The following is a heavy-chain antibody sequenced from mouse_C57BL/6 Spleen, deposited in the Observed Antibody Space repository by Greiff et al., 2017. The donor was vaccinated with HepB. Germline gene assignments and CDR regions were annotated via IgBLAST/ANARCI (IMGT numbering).Heavy chain of an antibody. Sequence: EMKLVESGGGLVKPGGSLKLSCAASGFTFSDYGMHWVRQAPEKGLEWVAYISSGSSTIYYADTVKGRFTISRDNAKNTLFLQMTSLRSEDTAMYYCAREYYYGSSPWFAYWGQGTLVTVSA. D-gene: IGHD1-1*01. J-gene: IGHJ3*01. V-gene: IGHV5-17*01. CDR3: AREYYYGSSPWFAY. CDR2: ISSGSSTI. CDR1: GFTFSDYG.